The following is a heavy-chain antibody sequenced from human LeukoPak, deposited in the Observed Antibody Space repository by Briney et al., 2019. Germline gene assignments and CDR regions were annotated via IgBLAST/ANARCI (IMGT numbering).Heavy chain of an antibody. D-gene: IGHD6-13*01. CDR3: ARVGQQLLDY. Sequence: GGSLRLSCAASGFTFSSYSMNWVRQAPGKGLEWVSSISSSSTYIYYADSVKGRFTISRDNAKNSLFLQMNSLRAEDTAVYYCARVGQQLLDYWGQGTLVTVSS. CDR2: ISSSSTYI. CDR1: GFTFSSYS. J-gene: IGHJ4*02. V-gene: IGHV3-21*01.